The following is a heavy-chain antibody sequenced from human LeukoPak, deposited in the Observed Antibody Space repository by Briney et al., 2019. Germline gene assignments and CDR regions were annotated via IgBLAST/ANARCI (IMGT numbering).Heavy chain of an antibody. V-gene: IGHV1-18*01. CDR2: ISVYNGNT. D-gene: IGHD6-13*01. CDR3: ARDREAAGQKLTDY. Sequence: ASVNVSCKASRYTFTSYGITWVRQAPGQGLEWMGWISVYNGNTNYAQKLQGRVTMTTDTSTSTAYMELRSLRSDDTAIYYCARDREAAGQKLTDYWGQGTLVTVSS. CDR1: RYTFTSYG. J-gene: IGHJ4*02.